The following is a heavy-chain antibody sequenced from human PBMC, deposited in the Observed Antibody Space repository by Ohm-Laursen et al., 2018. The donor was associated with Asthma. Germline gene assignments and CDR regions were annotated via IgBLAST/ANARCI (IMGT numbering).Heavy chain of an antibody. CDR2: IWYDGSNK. CDR1: GFIFSNYG. Sequence: RSLRLSCAASGFIFSNYGMHWVRQAPGKGLEWVAVIWYDGSNKYYGDSVKGRFTISRDNAKNSLYLQMNSLRAEDTAVYYCARGITMVRGAPNWFDPWGQGTLVTVSS. D-gene: IGHD3-10*01. V-gene: IGHV3-33*01. CDR3: ARGITMVRGAPNWFDP. J-gene: IGHJ5*02.